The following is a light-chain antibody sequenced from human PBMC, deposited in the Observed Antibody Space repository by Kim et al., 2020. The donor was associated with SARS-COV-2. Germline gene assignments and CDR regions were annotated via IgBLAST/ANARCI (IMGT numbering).Light chain of an antibody. Sequence: DIQMTQSPSTLSASVGDSVTITCRASQSISTWLAWYQQKPGRAPKLLIHKTSSLEPGVSSRFSGSGSGTEFTLTISSLQPDDYATYYCQWYNTPPWTFGQGTKVDIK. V-gene: IGKV1-5*03. CDR1: QSISTW. CDR2: KTS. J-gene: IGKJ1*01. CDR3: QWYNTPPWT.